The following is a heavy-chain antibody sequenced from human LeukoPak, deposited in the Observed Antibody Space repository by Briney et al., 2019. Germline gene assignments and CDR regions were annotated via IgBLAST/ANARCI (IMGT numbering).Heavy chain of an antibody. CDR3: ARSLFYGDYGYYFDY. CDR2: IYYSGST. Sequence: SGTLSLTCTVSGGSISSHYWSWIRQPPGKGLEWIGYIYYSGSTNYNPSLKSRVTISVDTSKNQFSLKLSSVTAADTAVYYCARSLFYGDYGYYFDYWGQGTLVTVSS. V-gene: IGHV4-59*11. J-gene: IGHJ4*02. CDR1: GGSISSHY. D-gene: IGHD4-17*01.